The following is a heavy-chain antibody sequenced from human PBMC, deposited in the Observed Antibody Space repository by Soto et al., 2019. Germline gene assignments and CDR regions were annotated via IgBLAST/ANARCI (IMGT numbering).Heavy chain of an antibody. V-gene: IGHV4-30-4*01. CDR3: ARGVRFLEWLPPSFDY. J-gene: IGHJ4*02. CDR1: GGSISSGDYY. CDR2: IYYSGST. Sequence: SETLSLTCTVSGGSISSGDYYWSWIRQPPGKGLEWIGYIYYSGSTYYNPSLKSRVTISVDTSKNQFSLKLSSVTAADTAVYYCARGVRFLEWLPPSFDYWGQGTLVTVSS. D-gene: IGHD3-3*01.